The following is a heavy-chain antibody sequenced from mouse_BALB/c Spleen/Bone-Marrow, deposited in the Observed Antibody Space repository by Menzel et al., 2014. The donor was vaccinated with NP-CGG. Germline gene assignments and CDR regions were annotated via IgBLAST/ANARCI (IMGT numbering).Heavy chain of an antibody. CDR1: GYTFTSYT. CDR2: INPSSGFT. Sequence: VKLMESAAELARPGALVKMSCKASGYTFTSYTMHWVNQRPGQGLEWIGYINPSSGFTDYNQKFKDKTTLTADKSSSTACVQLSSLTSEGTAVYYCARGDYCGSTYEGFTYWGQGTPVTVSA. CDR3: ARGDYCGSTYEGFTY. V-gene: IGHV1-4*02. D-gene: IGHD1-1*01. J-gene: IGHJ3*01.